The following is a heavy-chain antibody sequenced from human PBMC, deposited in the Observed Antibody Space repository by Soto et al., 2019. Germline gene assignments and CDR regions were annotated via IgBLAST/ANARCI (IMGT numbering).Heavy chain of an antibody. V-gene: IGHV3-23*01. J-gene: IGHJ4*02. CDR2: ISGSGGST. CDR1: GFTFSSYA. CDR3: AKDRKYDYIWGSSDY. Sequence: GESLKISCAASGFTFSSYAMSWVRQAPGKGLEWVSAISGSGGSTYYADSVKGRFTISRDNSKNTLYLQMNSLRAEDTAVYYCAKDRKYDYIWGSSDYWGQGTLVTVSS. D-gene: IGHD3-16*01.